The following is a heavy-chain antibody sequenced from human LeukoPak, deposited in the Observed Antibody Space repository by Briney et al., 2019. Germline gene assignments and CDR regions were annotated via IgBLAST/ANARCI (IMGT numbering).Heavy chain of an antibody. CDR1: GFTVSSNY. CDR3: ARAALAYCGGDCYSRAFDI. Sequence: PGGSLRLSCAASGFTVSSNYMSWVRQVPGKGLEWVSVIYSGGSTYYADSVKGRFTISRDNSKNTLYLQMNSLRAEDTAVYYCARAALAYCGGDCYSRAFDIWGQGTMVTVSS. D-gene: IGHD2-21*02. V-gene: IGHV3-53*01. CDR2: IYSGGST. J-gene: IGHJ3*02.